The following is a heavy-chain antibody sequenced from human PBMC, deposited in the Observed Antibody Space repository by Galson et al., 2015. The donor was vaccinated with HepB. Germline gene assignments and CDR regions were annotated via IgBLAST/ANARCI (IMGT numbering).Heavy chain of an antibody. CDR2: IYWDDDK. CDR3: THRGLTSTWANVYFDS. Sequence: PALVKPTQTLTLTCTFSGFSLSTHGVGGGWIRQPPGKALEWLALIYWDDDKRYSLSLKNRLTITKDTSKNQVVLTMTNMDPVDTGTYYCTHRGLTSTWANVYFDSWGQGTLVTVSS. V-gene: IGHV2-5*02. J-gene: IGHJ4*02. CDR1: GFSLSTHGVG. D-gene: IGHD2-2*01.